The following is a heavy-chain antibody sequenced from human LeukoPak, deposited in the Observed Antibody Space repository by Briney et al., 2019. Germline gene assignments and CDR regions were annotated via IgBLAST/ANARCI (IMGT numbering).Heavy chain of an antibody. Sequence: GRSLRLSCAASGFTVSSNYMSWVRQAPGKGLEWVSVIYSGGSTYYADSVKGRFTISRDNSKNTLYLQMNSLRAEDTAVYYCASGPNPYSYGIWGRGTLVTVSS. CDR2: IYSGGST. CDR3: ASGPNPYSYGI. D-gene: IGHD5-18*01. V-gene: IGHV3-53*01. CDR1: GFTVSSNY. J-gene: IGHJ4*02.